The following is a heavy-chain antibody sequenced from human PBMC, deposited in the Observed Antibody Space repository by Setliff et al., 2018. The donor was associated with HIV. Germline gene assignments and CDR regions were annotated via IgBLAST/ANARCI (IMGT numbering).Heavy chain of an antibody. D-gene: IGHD1-26*01. Sequence: ASVKVSCKASGGTFSSYAISWVRQAPGQGLEWMGGIIPIFGTANYAQKFQGRVTITADESTSTAYMELSSLRSDDTAVYRCARVEGLPGTGDAFDIWGQGTMVTVSS. CDR1: GGTFSSYA. CDR3: ARVEGLPGTGDAFDI. V-gene: IGHV1-69*13. J-gene: IGHJ3*02. CDR2: IIPIFGTA.